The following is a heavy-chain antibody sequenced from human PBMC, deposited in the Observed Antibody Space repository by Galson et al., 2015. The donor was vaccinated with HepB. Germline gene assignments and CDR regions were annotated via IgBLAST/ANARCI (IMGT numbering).Heavy chain of an antibody. CDR3: ARFQPGIAAAEGWFDP. D-gene: IGHD6-13*01. J-gene: IGHJ5*02. CDR1: GSTFTSYD. CDR2: MNPNSGNT. V-gene: IGHV1-8*01. Sequence: SVKVSCKASGSTFTSYDINWVRQATGQGLEWMGWMNPNSGNTGYAQKFQGRVTMTRNTSISTAYMELSSLRSEDTAVYYCARFQPGIAAAEGWFDPWGQGTLVTVSS.